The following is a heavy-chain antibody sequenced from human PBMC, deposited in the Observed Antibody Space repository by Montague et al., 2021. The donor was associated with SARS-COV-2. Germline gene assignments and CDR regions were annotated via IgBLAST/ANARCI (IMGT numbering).Heavy chain of an antibody. CDR3: ARAQNTCFIANCVNYFDV. CDR2: VHYTGSS. Sequence: LSLTCEVSGDSISSYYWSWIRQSPGKGLEWIGYVHYTGSSKYTPSLKTRVTLSLDTPKNHFSLKLRSVTAADTAIYYCARAQNTCFIANCVNYFDVWGLGALVTVSS. V-gene: IGHV4-59*01. D-gene: IGHD1-1*01. CDR1: GDSISSYY. J-gene: IGHJ4*02.